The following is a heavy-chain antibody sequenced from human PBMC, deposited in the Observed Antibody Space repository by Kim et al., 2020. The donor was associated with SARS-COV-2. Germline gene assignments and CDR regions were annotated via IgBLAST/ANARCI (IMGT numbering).Heavy chain of an antibody. V-gene: IGHV4-59*01. D-gene: IGHD6-13*01. J-gene: IGHJ4*02. CDR3: ARSRIAAAGPTAYYFDY. Sequence: RKSRVTRSVDTSKNQFSLKLSSVTAADTAVYYCARSRIAAAGPTAYYFDYWGQGTLVTVSS.